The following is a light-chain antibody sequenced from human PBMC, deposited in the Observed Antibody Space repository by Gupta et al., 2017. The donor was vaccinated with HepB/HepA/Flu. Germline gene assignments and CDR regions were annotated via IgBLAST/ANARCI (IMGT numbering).Light chain of an antibody. CDR3: MQSLQLPRT. CDR1: QSLLHSSGRTF. J-gene: IGKJ1*01. V-gene: IGKV2D-29*01. Sequence: DIVMTQTPLPLSVTPGQPASISCKSNQSLLHSSGRTFFYGFLQKPGQPPQLLIYEVSNRFSGVPGRLSGSGSGTDFTLKISRVEAEDVGVYYCMQSLQLPRTFGQGTKVEIK. CDR2: EVS.